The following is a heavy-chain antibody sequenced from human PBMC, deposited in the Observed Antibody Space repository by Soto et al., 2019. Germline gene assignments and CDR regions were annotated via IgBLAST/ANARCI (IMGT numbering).Heavy chain of an antibody. D-gene: IGHD3-16*02. CDR3: ARSLEGSGHKPSYYHYYGMDV. Sequence: ASVNVSCKASGYTFTSYAMHWVRQAPGQRLELMGWINAGNGNKKYSQKFQGRVTITRDTSASTAYMELSSLRSEDKAVYYCARSLEGSGHKPSYYHYYGMDVWGQSTSVTVSS. V-gene: IGHV1-3*01. CDR1: GYTFTSYA. J-gene: IGHJ6*02. CDR2: INAGNGNK.